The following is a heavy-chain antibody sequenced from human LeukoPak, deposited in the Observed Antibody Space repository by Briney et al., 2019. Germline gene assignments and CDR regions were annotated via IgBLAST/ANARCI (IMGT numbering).Heavy chain of an antibody. J-gene: IGHJ6*02. Sequence: GESLKISCKGSGYTFRSFWIAWVRQMPGKGLECMGIIYPGDSDTRYSPSFEGQVTISADKSISTAYLQWSSLKASDTAMYYCARSPLYSSSWYVGMDVWGQGTTVTVSS. CDR1: GYTFRSFW. CDR3: ARSPLYSSSWYVGMDV. CDR2: IYPGDSDT. D-gene: IGHD6-13*01. V-gene: IGHV5-51*01.